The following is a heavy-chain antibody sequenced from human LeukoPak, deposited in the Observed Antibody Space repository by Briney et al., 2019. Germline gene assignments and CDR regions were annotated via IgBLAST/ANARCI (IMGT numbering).Heavy chain of an antibody. D-gene: IGHD3-10*01. CDR2: IRGGGEI. V-gene: IGHV3-23*01. CDR1: GFSFSNYA. J-gene: IGHJ4*02. CDR3: AKRGIVIRAVIIVGFHKEAYYFDY. Sequence: GGSLRLSCAASGFSFSNYAMSWVRQAPARGPEWVSSIRGGGEIFYADSVKGRFTISRDNPKNTLYLQMNSLRAEDTAVYFCAKRGIVIRAVIIVGFHKEAYYFDYWGQGALVTVSS.